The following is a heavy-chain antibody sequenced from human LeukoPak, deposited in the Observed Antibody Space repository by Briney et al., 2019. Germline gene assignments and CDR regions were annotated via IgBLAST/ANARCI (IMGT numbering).Heavy chain of an antibody. V-gene: IGHV3-23*01. CDR3: AKAPHDYGDYLAAFDI. CDR1: GFTVRTYS. CDR2: IGRTA. J-gene: IGHJ3*02. D-gene: IGHD4-17*01. Sequence: GGSLRLSCAASGFTVRTYSMGWVRQAPGKGLEWVSYIGRTAIYADSVKGRFTISRDNSKNTLYLQMNSLRAEDTAVYYCAKAPHDYGDYLAAFDIWGQGTMVTVSS.